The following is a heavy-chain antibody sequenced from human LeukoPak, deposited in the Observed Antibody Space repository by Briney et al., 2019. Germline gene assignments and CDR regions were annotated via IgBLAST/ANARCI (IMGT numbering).Heavy chain of an antibody. Sequence: SETLSLTCTVSGGSISSYYWSWIRQPPGKGLEWIGYIYYSGSTNYNPSLKSRVTISVDTSKNQFSLKLSSVTAADTAVYYCARGAYIAVADPFDYWAREPWSPSPQ. CDR1: GGSISSYY. J-gene: IGHJ4*02. CDR2: IYYSGST. D-gene: IGHD6-19*01. CDR3: ARGAYIAVADPFDY. V-gene: IGHV4-59*01.